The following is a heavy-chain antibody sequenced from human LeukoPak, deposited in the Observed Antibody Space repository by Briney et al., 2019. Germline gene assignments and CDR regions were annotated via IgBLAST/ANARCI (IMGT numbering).Heavy chain of an antibody. CDR3: VRSLAD. CDR2: IRNQANSYTT. CDR1: GFTFSDHY. V-gene: IGHV3-72*01. J-gene: IGHJ4*02. D-gene: IGHD6-19*01. Sequence: GGSLRLSCAASGFTFSDHYMDWVRQAPGKGLEWVGRIRNQANSYTTEYAASVKGTFTRSRDDSKSSLFVQMNSLKTEDTAVYFCVRSLADWGQGTQVTVSS.